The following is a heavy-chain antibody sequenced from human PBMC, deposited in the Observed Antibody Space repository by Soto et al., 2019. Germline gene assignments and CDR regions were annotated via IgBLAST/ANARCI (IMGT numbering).Heavy chain of an antibody. D-gene: IGHD4-4*01. CDR1: GFTFTDYW. CDR3: ARETYRGFYFDY. Sequence: EVHLVESGGGLVQAGGSLRLSCAASGFTFTDYWTHWVRQAPGKGLVWVSRINSDGSRISYADSVTGRFTISRDNAKNTLYLQMNSLRVEDTALYYCARETYRGFYFDYWGQGTLVTVSS. J-gene: IGHJ4*02. CDR2: INSDGSRI. V-gene: IGHV3-74*01.